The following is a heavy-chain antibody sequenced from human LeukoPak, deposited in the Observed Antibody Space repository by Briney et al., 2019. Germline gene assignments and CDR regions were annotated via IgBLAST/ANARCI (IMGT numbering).Heavy chain of an antibody. CDR3: ARHRDGSSVDY. J-gene: IGHJ4*02. V-gene: IGHV5-51*01. Sequence: GASLKISCKGSGYSFTGYWNGCVRPMPGKGLEWMGIIYPGHSDTRYSPSFQGQATISADKSISTAYLQWSSLKASDTAMYYCARHRDGSSVDYWGQGTLVTVSS. CDR2: IYPGHSDT. D-gene: IGHD6-6*01. CDR1: GYSFTGYW.